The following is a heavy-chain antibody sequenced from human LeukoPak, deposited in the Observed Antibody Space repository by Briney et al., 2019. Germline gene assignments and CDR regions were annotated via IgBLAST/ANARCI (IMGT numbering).Heavy chain of an antibody. CDR2: IYYSGNT. J-gene: IGHJ3*02. V-gene: IGHV4-39*07. CDR3: ARRRAFDI. CDR1: GGSIRSPTYY. Sequence: SETLSLTCTVSGGSIRSPTYYWGWIRQPPGKGLEWIGSIYYSGNTYYNPSLMSRVTISVDTPKNQFSLNLSSVTAADTAVYFCARRRAFDIWGQGTMVTASS.